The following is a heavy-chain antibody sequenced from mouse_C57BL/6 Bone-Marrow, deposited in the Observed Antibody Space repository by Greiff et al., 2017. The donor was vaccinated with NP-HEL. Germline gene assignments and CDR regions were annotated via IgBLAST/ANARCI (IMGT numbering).Heavy chain of an antibody. CDR2: FYPGSGSI. V-gene: IGHV1-62-2*01. CDR3: ARHEAYYSNYGYYAMDY. J-gene: IGHJ4*01. Sequence: QVQLKQSGAELVKPGASVKLSCKASGYTFTEYTIHWVKQRSGQGLEWIGWFYPGSGSIKYNEKFKDKATLTADKSSSTVYMELSRLTSEDSAVYFCARHEAYYSNYGYYAMDYWGQGTSVTVSS. D-gene: IGHD2-5*01. CDR1: GYTFTEYT.